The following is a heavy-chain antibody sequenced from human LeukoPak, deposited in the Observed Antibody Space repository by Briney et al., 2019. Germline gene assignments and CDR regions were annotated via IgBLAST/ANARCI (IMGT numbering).Heavy chain of an antibody. J-gene: IGHJ4*02. V-gene: IGHV3-30*02. D-gene: IGHD3-22*01. Sequence: GGSLRLSCAASGFTFSSYGMHWVRQAPGKGLEWVAFIRYDGSNKYYADSVKGRFTISRDNSKNTLYLQMNSLRAEDTAVYYCASGVTYYDSSGYGDYWGQGTLVTVSS. CDR1: GFTFSSYG. CDR3: ASGVTYYDSSGYGDY. CDR2: IRYDGSNK.